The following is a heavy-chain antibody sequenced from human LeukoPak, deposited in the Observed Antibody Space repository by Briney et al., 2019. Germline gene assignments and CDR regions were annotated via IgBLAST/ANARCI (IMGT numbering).Heavy chain of an antibody. CDR3: ARVWLSSGSYWYFDF. J-gene: IGHJ2*01. V-gene: IGHV4-4*07. CDR2: IYSSGNT. Sequence: PSETLSLTCTVSGGSISSNYWSWIRQPAGKGLEYIGRIYSSGNTNYNPSLKSRVTMSADTSKNQFSLLLHSVTAADTAVYYCARVWLSSGSYWYFDFWGRGTLVIVSS. CDR1: GGSISSNY. D-gene: IGHD3-22*01.